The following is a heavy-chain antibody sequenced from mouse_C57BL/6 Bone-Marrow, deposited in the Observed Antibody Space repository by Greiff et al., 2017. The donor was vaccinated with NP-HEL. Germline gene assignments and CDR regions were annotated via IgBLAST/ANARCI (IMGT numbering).Heavy chain of an antibody. D-gene: IGHD4-1*01. J-gene: IGHJ3*01. V-gene: IGHV1-64*01. CDR2: IHPNSGST. CDR3: ERSDWDEIAY. Sequence: QVQLQQPGAELVKPGASVKLSCKASGYTFTSYWMHWVKQRPGQGLEWIGMIHPNSGSTNYNEKFKSKATLTVDKSSSTAYMQLSSLRSEDSAVDYCERSDWDEIAYWGQGTLVTVSA. CDR1: GYTFTSYW.